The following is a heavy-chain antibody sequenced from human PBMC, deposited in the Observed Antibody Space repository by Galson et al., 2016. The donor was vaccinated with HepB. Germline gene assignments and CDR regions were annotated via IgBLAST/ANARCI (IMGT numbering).Heavy chain of an antibody. CDR2: IYWDDDK. CDR1: GFSLSTSGEG. D-gene: IGHD3-3*01. Sequence: PALVKPTQTLTLTCSFSGFSLSTSGEGVGWIRQPPGKALEWLALIYWDDDKRYSPSLKSRLTITKDTSKNQVVLTMTNMDPVDTATYYCAHIFLVGGASYYDFWSGYGAFDIWGQGTMVTVSS. V-gene: IGHV2-5*02. CDR3: AHIFLVGGASYYDFWSGYGAFDI. J-gene: IGHJ3*02.